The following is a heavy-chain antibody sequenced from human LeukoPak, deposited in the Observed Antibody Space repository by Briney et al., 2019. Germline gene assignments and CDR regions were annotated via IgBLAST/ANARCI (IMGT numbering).Heavy chain of an antibody. V-gene: IGHV1-2*02. CDR2: INPSSGGT. CDR3: ARAYCVGDCTVLHIYFDN. Sequence: ASVKVSCRASGYTFIAYYMHWVRQAPGQGLEWMGWINPSSGGTNYAQKFQGRVTMTRDTSISTAYMELSELRSDDTAVYYCARAYCVGDCTVLHIYFDNWGQGTLVTVSS. J-gene: IGHJ4*02. CDR1: GYTFIAYY. D-gene: IGHD2-21*02.